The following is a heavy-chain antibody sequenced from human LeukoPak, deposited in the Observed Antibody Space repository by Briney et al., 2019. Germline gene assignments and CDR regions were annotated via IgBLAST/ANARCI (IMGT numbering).Heavy chain of an antibody. Sequence: ASVTVSCTASVYTFTIYDMIWVRQASGQGVEWMGWMNPNSGHTGYAQKFQGRVTMTRTTSISTAYMELTSLTSEDSAVYYCARSIVGVRKRNDYWGQGTLVTVSS. CDR2: MNPNSGHT. CDR1: VYTFTIYD. CDR3: ARSIVGVRKRNDY. D-gene: IGHD1-26*01. J-gene: IGHJ4*02. V-gene: IGHV1-8*01.